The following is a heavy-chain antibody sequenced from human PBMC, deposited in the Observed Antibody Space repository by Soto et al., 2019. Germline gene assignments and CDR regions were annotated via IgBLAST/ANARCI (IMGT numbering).Heavy chain of an antibody. J-gene: IGHJ4*02. V-gene: IGHV3-23*01. Sequence: GALRLSCAASGFTFSNYAMSWIRQAPGKGLEWVSAISSSGDSPYYADSVKGRFTVSRDNSKNTLYLQMNSLRVEDTAIYYCARNKIPLPSFWGRGTLVTVSS. D-gene: IGHD2-21*01. CDR3: ARNKIPLPSF. CDR2: ISSSGDSP. CDR1: GFTFSNYA.